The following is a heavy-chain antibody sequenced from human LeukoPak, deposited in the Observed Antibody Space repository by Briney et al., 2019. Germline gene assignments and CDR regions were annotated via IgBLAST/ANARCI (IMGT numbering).Heavy chain of an antibody. CDR1: GGSISSGDYY. V-gene: IGHV4-30-4*01. CDR3: ARVQHYYDSSYGMDV. Sequence: SQTLSLTCTVSGGSISSGDYYRSWIRQPPGKGLEWIGYIYYSGSTYYNPSLKSRVTISVDTSKNQFSLKLSSVTAADTAVYYCARVQHYYDSSYGMDVWGQGTTVTVSS. J-gene: IGHJ6*02. CDR2: IYYSGST. D-gene: IGHD3-22*01.